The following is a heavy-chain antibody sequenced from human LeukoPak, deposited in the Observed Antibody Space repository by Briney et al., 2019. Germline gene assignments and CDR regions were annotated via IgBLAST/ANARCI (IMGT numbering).Heavy chain of an antibody. D-gene: IGHD2-15*01. CDR2: ISYDGSNK. Sequence: PGGSLRLSCVASGFTFSSYAMRWVRQAPGKGLEWVAVISYDGSNKYYADSVKGRFTISRDNSKNTLYLQMNSLRAEDTAVYYCAKESGYCSGGSCYSGPFLGYWGQGTLVTVSS. CDR1: GFTFSSYA. J-gene: IGHJ4*02. V-gene: IGHV3-30*04. CDR3: AKESGYCSGGSCYSGPFLGY.